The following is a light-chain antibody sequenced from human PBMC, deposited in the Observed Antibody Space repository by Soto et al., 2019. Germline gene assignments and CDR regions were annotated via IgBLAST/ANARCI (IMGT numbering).Light chain of an antibody. Sequence: QTVVTQEPSLTVSPGGTVTLTCGSTTGPVTSDHWPYWIQQKPGQAPRTLIYDTSTKQSWTPARFSGSLLGDKAALTLSGAQPEDEADYYCLLPYLGDVWVFGGGTKLTVL. CDR3: LLPYLGDVWV. CDR1: TGPVTSDHW. J-gene: IGLJ3*02. V-gene: IGLV7-46*01. CDR2: DTS.